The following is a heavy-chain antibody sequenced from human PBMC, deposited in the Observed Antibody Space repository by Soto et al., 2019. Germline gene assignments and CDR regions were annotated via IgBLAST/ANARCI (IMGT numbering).Heavy chain of an antibody. Sequence: PSETLSLTCAVSGYSITSSSFWGWIRQPPGKGLEWIGSIYLGGTTYYDPSLKSRVTISVDTSRNEFSLKLTSVTAADTAVYYCARPSPNFGAVDSWGQGDLVTVSS. D-gene: IGHD3-10*01. CDR1: GYSITSSSF. CDR3: ARPSPNFGAVDS. J-gene: IGHJ4*02. V-gene: IGHV4-38-2*01. CDR2: IYLGGTT.